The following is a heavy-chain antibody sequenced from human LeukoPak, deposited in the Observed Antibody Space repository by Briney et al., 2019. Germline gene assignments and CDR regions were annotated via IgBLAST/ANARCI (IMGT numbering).Heavy chain of an antibody. CDR2: IKQEGSEK. V-gene: IGHV3-7*01. J-gene: IGHJ4*02. Sequence: PGGSLRLSCAASGFTFSRYWMSWVRQAPGKGLEWVANIKQEGSEKYYVDSVKGRFTISRDNAKNSLYLQMNSLRAEDTAVYYCAREEQLAYFDYWGQGTLVTVSS. CDR1: GFTFSRYW. CDR3: AREEQLAYFDY. D-gene: IGHD6-13*01.